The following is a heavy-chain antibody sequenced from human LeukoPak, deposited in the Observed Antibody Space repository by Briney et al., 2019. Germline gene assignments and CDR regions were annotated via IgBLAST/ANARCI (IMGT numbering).Heavy chain of an antibody. CDR2: ISYDGSNK. CDR3: ARDLGGRWLQFTFDY. V-gene: IGHV3-30-3*01. CDR1: GFTFSSYA. J-gene: IGHJ4*02. D-gene: IGHD5-24*01. Sequence: PGGSLRLSCAASGFTFSSYAMHWVRQAPGKGLEWVAVISYDGSNKYYADSVKGRFTISRDNSKNTLYLQMNSLRAEDTAVYYCARDLGGRWLQFTFDYWGQGTLVTVSS.